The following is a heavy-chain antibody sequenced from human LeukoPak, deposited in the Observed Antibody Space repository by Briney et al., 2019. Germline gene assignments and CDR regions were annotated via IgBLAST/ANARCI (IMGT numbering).Heavy chain of an antibody. J-gene: IGHJ4*02. D-gene: IGHD2-21*02. CDR3: TRSDTTYCGGDCYSI. CDR1: GFTFSGSS. Sequence: PGGSLRLSCAASGFTFSGSSMHWVRQASGKGLEWVGRIRTKANTYATAHAASVKGRFTISRDDSKNTAYLQMNGLKTEDTAVYYCTRSDTTYCGGDCYSIWGQGTLATVSS. CDR2: IRTKANTYAT. V-gene: IGHV3-73*01.